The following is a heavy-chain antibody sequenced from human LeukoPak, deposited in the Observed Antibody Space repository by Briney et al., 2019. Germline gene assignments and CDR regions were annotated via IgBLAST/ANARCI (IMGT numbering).Heavy chain of an antibody. V-gene: IGHV3-74*01. J-gene: IGHJ2*01. CDR2: INSDGSSA. D-gene: IGHD4-11*01. Sequence: GVSLRLSCEASEFTFNDYWMHWVPQGPGKGLVWVSRINSDGSSASYADSVKGRFTISRDNAKNTLYLQMNSLRAEDTAVYYCARGSPTPNSRYFDLWGRGTLVTVSS. CDR1: EFTFNDYW. CDR3: ARGSPTPNSRYFDL.